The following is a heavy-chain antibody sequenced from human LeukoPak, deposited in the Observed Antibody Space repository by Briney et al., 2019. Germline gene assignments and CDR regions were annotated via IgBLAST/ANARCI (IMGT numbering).Heavy chain of an antibody. CDR2: INHSGST. CDR3: ARSTDYYDSSGYHKGTLDY. J-gene: IGHJ4*02. CDR1: GGSFSGYY. V-gene: IGHV4-34*01. Sequence: SETLSLTCAVYGGSFSGYYWSWIRQPPGKGLEWIGEINHSGSTNYNPSLKSRVTISVDTSKNQFSLKLSSVTAADTAVYYCARSTDYYDSSGYHKGTLDYWGQGTLVPVSS. D-gene: IGHD3-22*01.